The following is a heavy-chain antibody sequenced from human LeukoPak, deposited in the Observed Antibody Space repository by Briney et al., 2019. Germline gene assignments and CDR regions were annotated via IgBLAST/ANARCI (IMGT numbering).Heavy chain of an antibody. V-gene: IGHV3-9*01. Sequence: SLRLSCAASGFTFDDYAMHWVRQAPGKGLEWVSGISWNSGSIGYADSVKGRFTISRDNAKNSLYLQMNSLRAEDTALYYCARMGITMVRGVIIGRYYFDYWGQGTLVTVSS. J-gene: IGHJ4*02. CDR3: ARMGITMVRGVIIGRYYFDY. CDR1: GFTFDDYA. CDR2: ISWNSGSI. D-gene: IGHD3-10*01.